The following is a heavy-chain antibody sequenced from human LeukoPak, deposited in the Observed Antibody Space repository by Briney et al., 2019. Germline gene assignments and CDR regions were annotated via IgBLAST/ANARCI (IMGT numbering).Heavy chain of an antibody. CDR2: ISFDGTNK. CDR1: GFTFNYYG. J-gene: IGHJ6*02. D-gene: IGHD6-13*01. Sequence: PGRSLRLSCAASGFTFNYYGIHWVRQAPGKGLEWVAVISFDGTNKYYTDSVRGRFTISRDNSKNTVNLQLNSLRVEDTAVYYCTKDQYSSTSFYYYAMDVWGQGTPVTVSS. CDR3: TKDQYSSTSFYYYAMDV. V-gene: IGHV3-30*18.